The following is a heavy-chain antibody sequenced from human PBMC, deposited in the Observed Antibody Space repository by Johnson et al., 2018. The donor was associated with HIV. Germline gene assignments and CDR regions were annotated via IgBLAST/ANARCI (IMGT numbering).Heavy chain of an antibody. Sequence: VQLMESGGGLVQPGGSLRLSCAASGFTVSSYYMTWVRQAPGKGLEWVSVIFSGGSTYYADSVKGRFTISRDNSKNTLYLQMNSLRAEDTAVYYCARACRDGYTCDAFDIWGQGTMVTVSS. CDR1: GFTVSSYY. CDR2: IFSGGST. D-gene: IGHD5-24*01. J-gene: IGHJ3*02. CDR3: ARACRDGYTCDAFDI. V-gene: IGHV3-66*01.